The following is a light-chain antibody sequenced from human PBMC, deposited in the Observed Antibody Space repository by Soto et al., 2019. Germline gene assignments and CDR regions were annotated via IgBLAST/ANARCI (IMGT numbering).Light chain of an antibody. V-gene: IGKV1-5*03. Sequence: DIQLTQSPSTLSASVGDRVTITFRASQSISSWLAWYQQKPGKAPKLLIYKASSLESGVPSRFSGSGSGTEFTLTISSLQPEDSATYYCLQQNTYPRTFGRGTKVDIK. J-gene: IGKJ1*01. CDR3: LQQNTYPRT. CDR1: QSISSW. CDR2: KAS.